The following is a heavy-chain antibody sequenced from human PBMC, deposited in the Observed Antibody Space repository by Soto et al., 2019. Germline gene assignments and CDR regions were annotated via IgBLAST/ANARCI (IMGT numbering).Heavy chain of an antibody. Sequence: QVQLVQSGAEVKRPGASVKVSCKASGYDFTNWGLSWVLQAPGQGPEWMGWISGYNGNTNYAQKFQGRVTMTTDTFTTTGYMELWGLTSDDTAVYYCARGIVGRGEMAAVLSDYWGQGTLVTVSS. J-gene: IGHJ4*02. D-gene: IGHD3-3*02. V-gene: IGHV1-18*01. CDR3: ARGIVGRGEMAAVLSDY. CDR1: GYDFTNWG. CDR2: ISGYNGNT.